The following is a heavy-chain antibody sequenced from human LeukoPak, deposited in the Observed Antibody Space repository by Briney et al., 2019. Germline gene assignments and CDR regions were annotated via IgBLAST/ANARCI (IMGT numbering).Heavy chain of an antibody. CDR2: IKQDGSEK. J-gene: IGHJ6*03. D-gene: IGHD2-2*01. Sequence: PGGSLRLSCAASGFTFSSYWMSWVRQAPGKGLEWVANIKQDGSEKYYVDSVKGRFTISRDNAKNSLYLQMNSLRAEDTAVYYCARGPDLSSTSPSYMDVWGKGTTVTVSS. V-gene: IGHV3-7*01. CDR3: ARGPDLSSTSPSYMDV. CDR1: GFTFSSYW.